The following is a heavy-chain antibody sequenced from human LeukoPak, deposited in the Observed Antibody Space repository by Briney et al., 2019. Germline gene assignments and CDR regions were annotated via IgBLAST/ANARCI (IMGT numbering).Heavy chain of an antibody. CDR2: IYYSGST. Sequence: SETLSLTCTVSGGSISSYYWSWIRQPPGKGLEWIGYIYYSGSTNYNPSLKSRVTISVDTSKNQFSLKLSSVTAADTAVYYCAGVAGYVIDYWGQGTLVTVSS. D-gene: IGHD5-12*01. J-gene: IGHJ4*02. CDR1: GGSISSYY. V-gene: IGHV4-59*01. CDR3: AGVAGYVIDY.